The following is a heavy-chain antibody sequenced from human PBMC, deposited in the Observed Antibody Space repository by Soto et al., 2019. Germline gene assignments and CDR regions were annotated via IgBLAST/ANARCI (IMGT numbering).Heavy chain of an antibody. CDR2: IIPILGIA. CDR1: GGTFSSYT. Sequence: SVKVSCKASGGTFSSYTISWVRQAPGQGLEWMGRIIPILGIANYAQKFQGRVTITADKSTSTAYMELSSLRSEDTAVYYCARGLLGYYYDSSRSYFAYWGQGTLVTVSS. CDR3: ARGLLGYYYDSSRSYFAY. V-gene: IGHV1-69*02. D-gene: IGHD3-22*01. J-gene: IGHJ4*02.